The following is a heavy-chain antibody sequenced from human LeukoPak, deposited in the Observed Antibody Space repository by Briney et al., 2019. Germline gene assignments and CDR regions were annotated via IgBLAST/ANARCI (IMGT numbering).Heavy chain of an antibody. Sequence: SSETLSLTCTVSGGSISSYYWSWIRQPAAKGLEWIGRIYTSGSTNYNPSLKSRVTMSVDTSKNQFSLKLSSVTAADTAVYYCASQYCSGGSCDAFDIWGQGTMVTVSS. CDR2: IYTSGST. CDR3: ASQYCSGGSCDAFDI. J-gene: IGHJ3*02. CDR1: GGSISSYY. V-gene: IGHV4-4*07. D-gene: IGHD2-15*01.